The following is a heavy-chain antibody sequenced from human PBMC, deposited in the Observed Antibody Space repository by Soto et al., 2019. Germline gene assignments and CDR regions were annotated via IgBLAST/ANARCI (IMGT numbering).Heavy chain of an antibody. Sequence: SQTLSLTFAISGDSVSSKSSAWNCIRQSPSRGLEWLGRTYYRSKWYNEYAVSVKGRTIINPDTSKNQFSLQLNSVTPEDTAVYYCARSGNEGAVDYWGQGTLVTVSS. V-gene: IGHV6-1*01. CDR1: GDSVSSKSSA. J-gene: IGHJ4*02. CDR3: ARSGNEGAVDY. CDR2: TYYRSKWYN. D-gene: IGHD1-26*01.